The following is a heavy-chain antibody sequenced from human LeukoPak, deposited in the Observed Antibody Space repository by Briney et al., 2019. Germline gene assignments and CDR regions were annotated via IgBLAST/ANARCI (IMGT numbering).Heavy chain of an antibody. CDR1: GYTFTGYY. CDR2: INPNSGGT. J-gene: IGHJ6*03. CDR3: AREYGDLLNRRNYYYYYYMDV. D-gene: IGHD4-17*01. Sequence: ASVKVSCKASGYTFTGYYMHWVRQAPGQGLEWMGWINPNSGGTNYAQKFQGRVTMTRDTSISTAYMELSRLRSDDTAVYYCAREYGDLLNRRNYYYYYYMDVWGKGTTVTISS. V-gene: IGHV1-2*02.